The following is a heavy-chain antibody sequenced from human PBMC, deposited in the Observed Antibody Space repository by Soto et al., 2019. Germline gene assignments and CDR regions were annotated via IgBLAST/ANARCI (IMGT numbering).Heavy chain of an antibody. V-gene: IGHV3-23*01. CDR2: ISGSGGST. D-gene: IGHD2-15*01. CDR1: GFTFSSYA. J-gene: IGHJ4*02. CDR3: AKDFSGKLGYCSGGSCHQVRGDY. Sequence: GESLKISCAASGFTFSSYAMSWVRQAPGKGLEWVSAISGSGGSTYYADSVKGRFTISRDNSKNTLYLQMNSLRAEDTAVYYCAKDFSGKLGYCSGGSCHQVRGDYWGQGTLVTVSS.